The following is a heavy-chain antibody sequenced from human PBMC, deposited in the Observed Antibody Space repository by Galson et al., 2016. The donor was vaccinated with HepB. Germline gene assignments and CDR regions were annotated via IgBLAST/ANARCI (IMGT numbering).Heavy chain of an antibody. CDR1: GGSISISDW. J-gene: IGHJ4*02. V-gene: IGHV4-4*02. CDR2: IFHSGRV. CDR3: ARQYRGRTSDY. D-gene: IGHD5-12*01. Sequence: SETLSLTCAVSGGSISISDWWSWVRQPPGQGLEWSGQIFHSGRVNYTPSLASRVTISLDTSNNPFSLRLTSVTAADTALYYCARQYRGRTSDYWGQGTLVIVSS.